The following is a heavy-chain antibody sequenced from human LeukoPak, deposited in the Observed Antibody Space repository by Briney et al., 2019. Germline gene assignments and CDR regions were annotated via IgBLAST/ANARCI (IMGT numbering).Heavy chain of an antibody. J-gene: IGHJ3*02. V-gene: IGHV1-2*02. D-gene: IGHD3-9*01. CDR3: ARDPLLRYFDWLYNDAFDI. CDR1: GYTFTGYY. CDR2: INPNSGGS. Sequence: GASVKVSCKASGYTFTGYYMHWVRQAPGQGLEWMGWINPNSGGSDSAQKFQGRVTMTRDTSISTAYMELSRLRSDDTAVSYCARDPLLRYFDWLYNDAFDIWGQGTMVTVSS.